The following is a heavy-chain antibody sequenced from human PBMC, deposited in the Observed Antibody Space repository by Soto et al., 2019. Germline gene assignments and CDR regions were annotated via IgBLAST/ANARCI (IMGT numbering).Heavy chain of an antibody. Sequence: ASVKVSCQASRYSFTDYHIHWVRQAPGQGLEWLGRINPKSGGTSTAQKFQGWVTMTTDTSISTASMELTRLTSDDTAIYYCARGDSTDCSNGVCSFFYNHDMDVWGQGTTVTVSS. J-gene: IGHJ6*02. V-gene: IGHV1-2*04. CDR3: ARGDSTDCSNGVCSFFYNHDMDV. D-gene: IGHD2-8*01. CDR1: RYSFTDYH. CDR2: INPKSGGT.